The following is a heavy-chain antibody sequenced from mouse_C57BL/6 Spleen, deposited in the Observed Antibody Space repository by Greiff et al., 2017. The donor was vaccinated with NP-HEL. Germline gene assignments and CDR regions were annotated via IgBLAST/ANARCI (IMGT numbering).Heavy chain of an antibody. V-gene: IGHV1-15*01. J-gene: IGHJ2*01. CDR1: GYTFTDYE. CDR2: IDPETGGT. D-gene: IGHD2-2*01. CDR3: TSPHYGDDDYYFDY. Sequence: QVQLQQSGAELVRPGASVTLSCKASGYTFTDYEMHWVKQTPVHGLEWIGAIDPETGGTAYNQKFKGKAILTADKSSSTAYMERRSLTSEDSAVYYCTSPHYGDDDYYFDYWGQGTTLTVSS.